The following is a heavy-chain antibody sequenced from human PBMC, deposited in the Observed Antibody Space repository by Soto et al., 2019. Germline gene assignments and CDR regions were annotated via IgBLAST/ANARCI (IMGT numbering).Heavy chain of an antibody. CDR1: GGTFSSYT. J-gene: IGHJ6*02. CDR3: ARSWVAVAGPCMDV. V-gene: IGHV1-69*02. Sequence: ASVKVSCKASGGTFSSYTISWVRQAPGQGLEWMGRIIPILGIANYAQKFQGRVTITADKSMSTAYMELSSLRSEDTAVYYCARSWVAVAGPCMDVWGQGTTVTVSS. D-gene: IGHD6-19*01. CDR2: IIPILGIA.